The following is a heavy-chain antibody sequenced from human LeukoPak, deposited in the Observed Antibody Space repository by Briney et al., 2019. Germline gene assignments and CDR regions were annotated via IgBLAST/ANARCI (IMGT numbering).Heavy chain of an antibody. D-gene: IGHD1-14*01. V-gene: IGHV4-30-4*01. CDR1: GGSINSGEYI. Sequence: SQTLSLTCTVSGGSINSGEYIWTWIRQPPGKGLEWIGRFHHGGSPSYNPSLQSRVTISADTSKNQLSLKLRSVSDADTAVYYCARGLTTDKIDYWGQGTLVTVSS. CDR2: FHHGGSP. CDR3: ARGLTTDKIDY. J-gene: IGHJ4*02.